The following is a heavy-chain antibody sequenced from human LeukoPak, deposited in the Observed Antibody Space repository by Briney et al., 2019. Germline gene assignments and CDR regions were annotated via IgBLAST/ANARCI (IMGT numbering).Heavy chain of an antibody. J-gene: IGHJ4*02. D-gene: IGHD5-12*01. CDR2: ISGSGGST. V-gene: IGHV3-23*01. Sequence: GGSLRLSCAASGFTFSSYAMSWVRQAPGKGLEWVSAISGSGGSTYYADSVKGRFTISRDNSKNTLYLQMNCLRAEDTAVYYCAKAHIVATISYFDYWGQGTLVTVSS. CDR3: AKAHIVATISYFDY. CDR1: GFTFSSYA.